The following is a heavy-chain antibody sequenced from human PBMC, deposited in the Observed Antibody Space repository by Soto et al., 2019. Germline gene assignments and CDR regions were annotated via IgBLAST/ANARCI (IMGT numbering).Heavy chain of an antibody. CDR3: ARVSTIAALEGLFAS. D-gene: IGHD3-10*02. J-gene: IGHJ1*01. CDR2: INPSGGAT. V-gene: IGHV1-46*03. Sequence: GASVKVSCKASGCTFTSYYMHWVRQAPGQGLEWMGVINPSGGATSYAQKFQGRVTMTRDTSTSTVYMEVSSLRSEDTAIYSCARVSTIAALEGLFASWAQGTLVIVSS. CDR1: GCTFTSYY.